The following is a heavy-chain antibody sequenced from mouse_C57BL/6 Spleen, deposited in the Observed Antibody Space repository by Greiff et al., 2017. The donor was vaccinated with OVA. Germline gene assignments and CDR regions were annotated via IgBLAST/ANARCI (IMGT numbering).Heavy chain of an antibody. J-gene: IGHJ2*01. Sequence: EVKLVESGGGLVKPGGSLKLSCAASGFTFSDYGMHWVRQAPEKGLEWVAYISSGSSTIYYADTVKGRFTISRANAKNTLFLQMTSLRSEDTAMYYCASWGGRGDYWGQGTTLTVSS. CDR1: GFTFSDYG. CDR2: ISSGSSTI. CDR3: ASWGGRGDY. V-gene: IGHV5-17*01.